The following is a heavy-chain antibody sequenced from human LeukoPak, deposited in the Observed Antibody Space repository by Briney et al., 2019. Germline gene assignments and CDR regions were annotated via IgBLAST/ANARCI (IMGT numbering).Heavy chain of an antibody. V-gene: IGHV4-39*07. D-gene: IGHD2-15*01. J-gene: IGHJ6*03. CDR1: GGSISSSTYY. CDR2: IYYSGST. CDR3: ARRGELNCSGGSCYLRPYYYYMDV. Sequence: SETLSLTCTVSGGSISSSTYYWGWIRQAPGKGLEWIGSIYYSGSTYYNPSLKSRVTISVDTSKNQFSLKLSSVTAADTAVYYCARRGELNCSGGSCYLRPYYYYMDVWGKGTTVTISS.